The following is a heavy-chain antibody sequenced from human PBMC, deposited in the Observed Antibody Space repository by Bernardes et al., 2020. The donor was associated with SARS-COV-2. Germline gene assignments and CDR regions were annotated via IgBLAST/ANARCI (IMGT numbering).Heavy chain of an antibody. CDR1: GYTFTNYG. CDR2: INPYNGDT. J-gene: IGHJ6*02. Sequence: ASVKVSCKASGYTFTNYGINWVRQAPGLGLEWMGWINPYNGDTKYAQRLQGRVTMTTDTSTTTAYMELRSLRYDDTAVYYCARLGSGSFYYFYAMGVWGQGTTVTVSS. CDR3: ARLGSGSFYYFYAMGV. V-gene: IGHV1-18*04. D-gene: IGHD3-10*01.